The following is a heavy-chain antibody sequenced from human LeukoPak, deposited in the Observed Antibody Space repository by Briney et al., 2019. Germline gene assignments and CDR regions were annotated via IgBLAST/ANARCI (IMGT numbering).Heavy chain of an antibody. CDR2: IKHSGSN. V-gene: IGHV4-34*01. Sequence: PSETLSLTCAVYGGSFSGYYWNWIRQPPGKGLEWIGEIKHSGSNNYNPSLKRRVTISIDTSKNQFSLKLRFVTAADTAVYYCARGNRGDNWNDPVIAFDIWGQGTMVTVSS. J-gene: IGHJ3*02. CDR3: ARGNRGDNWNDPVIAFDI. CDR1: GGSFSGYY. D-gene: IGHD1-1*01.